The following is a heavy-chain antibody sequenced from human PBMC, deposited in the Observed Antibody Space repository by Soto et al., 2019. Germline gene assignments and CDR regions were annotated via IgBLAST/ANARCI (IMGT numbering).Heavy chain of an antibody. Sequence: PGGSLRLSCAASGFTFSSYSMNWVRQAPGKGLEWVSYISSSSSTIYYADSVKGRFTISRDNAKTSLYLKMNSLRDEDTAVYYCARDQSYGYFDYWGQGALVTVSS. CDR1: GFTFSSYS. V-gene: IGHV3-48*02. D-gene: IGHD4-17*01. CDR3: ARDQSYGYFDY. J-gene: IGHJ4*02. CDR2: ISSSSSTI.